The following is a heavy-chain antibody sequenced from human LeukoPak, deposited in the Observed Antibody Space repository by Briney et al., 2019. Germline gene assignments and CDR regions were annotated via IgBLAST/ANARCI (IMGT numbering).Heavy chain of an antibody. J-gene: IGHJ6*02. D-gene: IGHD3/OR15-3a*01. CDR2: ISSSSSTI. CDR3: AKDRERTGYYFYYGMDV. CDR1: GFTFSTYS. V-gene: IGHV3-48*01. Sequence: PGGSLRLSCAASGFTFSTYSMNWVRQAPGKGLEWVSYISSSSSTIFYADSVKGRFTVSRDNAKNSLYLQMNSVRAEDTAMYYCAKDRERTGYYFYYGMDVWGQGTTITVSS.